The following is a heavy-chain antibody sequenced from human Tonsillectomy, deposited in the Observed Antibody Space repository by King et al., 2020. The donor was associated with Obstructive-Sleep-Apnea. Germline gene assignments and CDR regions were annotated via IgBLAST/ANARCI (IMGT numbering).Heavy chain of an antibody. J-gene: IGHJ1*01. CDR1: GGSISSYY. Sequence: QLQESGPGLVKPSETLSLTCTVSGGSISSYYWNWIRQPQGKGLEWIGYMYYSGSTNYNPSLKSRVTISVDTSKNQFSLKLSSVTAADTAVYYCASEGGYYDILSGYYNPLGYFHHWGQGTLVTVSS. V-gene: IGHV4-59*01. D-gene: IGHD3-9*01. CDR3: ASEGGYYDILSGYYNPLGYFHH. CDR2: MYYSGST.